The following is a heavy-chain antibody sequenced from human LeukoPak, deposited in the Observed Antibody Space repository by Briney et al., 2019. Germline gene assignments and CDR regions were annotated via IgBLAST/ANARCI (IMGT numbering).Heavy chain of an antibody. V-gene: IGHV1-2*02. CDR2: INPNSGGT. CDR1: GYTFTGYY. D-gene: IGHD6-19*01. Sequence: ASVTVSCKASGYTFTGYYMHWVRQAPGQGVEWMGWINPNSGGTNYAQKFQGRVTMTRDTSISTAYMELSRLRSDDTAVYYCARDLKYSSGYDYWGQGTLVTVSS. J-gene: IGHJ4*02. CDR3: ARDLKYSSGYDY.